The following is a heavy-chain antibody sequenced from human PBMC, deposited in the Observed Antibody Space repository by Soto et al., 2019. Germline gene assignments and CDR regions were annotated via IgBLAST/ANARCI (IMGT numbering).Heavy chain of an antibody. J-gene: IGHJ4*02. CDR1: GFTFTRYS. CDR2: ISSTTNYI. CDR3: ARESEDLTSNFDY. Sequence: EVQLVESGGGLVKPGGSLSLSCAASGFTFTRYSMNWVRQAPGKGLEWVSSISSTTNYIYYGDSMKGRFTISRDNAKNSLYLEMNRLRAEDTAVYYCARESEDLTSNFDYWGQGTLVTVSS. V-gene: IGHV3-21*06.